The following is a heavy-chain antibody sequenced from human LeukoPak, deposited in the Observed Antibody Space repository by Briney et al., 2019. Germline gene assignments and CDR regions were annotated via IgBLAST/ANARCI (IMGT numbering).Heavy chain of an antibody. J-gene: IGHJ4*02. D-gene: IGHD6-13*01. CDR3: ARERSAAAGLDY. CDR1: GGSISSYY. Sequence: SETLSLTCTVSGGSISSYYWSWIRQPPGKGLEWIGYIYYSGSTNCNPSLKSRVTISVDTSKNQFSLKLSSVTAADTAVYYCARERSAAAGLDYWGQGTLVTVSS. V-gene: IGHV4-59*01. CDR2: IYYSGST.